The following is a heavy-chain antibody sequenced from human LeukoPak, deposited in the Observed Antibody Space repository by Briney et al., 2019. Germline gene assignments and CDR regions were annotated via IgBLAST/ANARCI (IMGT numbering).Heavy chain of an antibody. Sequence: QPGGSLRLSCAASGFTFSSYAMSWVRQAPGKGLEWVSAISGSGGSTYYADSVKGRFTISRDNSKNTLYLQMNSLRAEDTAVYYCARDGEMATIYFDYWGQGTLVTVSS. CDR3: ARDGEMATIYFDY. J-gene: IGHJ4*02. V-gene: IGHV3-23*01. CDR1: GFTFSSYA. CDR2: ISGSGGST. D-gene: IGHD5-24*01.